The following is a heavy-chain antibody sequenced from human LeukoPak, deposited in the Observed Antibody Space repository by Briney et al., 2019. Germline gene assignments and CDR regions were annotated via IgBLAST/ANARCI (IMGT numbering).Heavy chain of an antibody. V-gene: IGHV3-15*01. CDR1: GFTFSNAW. CDR3: TTLVGATRGFDY. D-gene: IGHD1-26*01. J-gene: IGHJ4*02. CDR2: IKSKTGGGTT. Sequence: GGSLRLSCAASGFTFSNAWMSWVRQAPGKGLEWVGRIKSKTGGGTTDYAAPVKGRFTISRDDSKNTLYLQMNSLKTEDTAVYYCTTLVGATRGFDYWGQGTLVTVSS.